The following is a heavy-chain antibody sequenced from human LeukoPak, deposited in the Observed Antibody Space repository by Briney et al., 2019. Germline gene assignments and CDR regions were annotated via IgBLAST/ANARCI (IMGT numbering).Heavy chain of an antibody. CDR2: IYYSGST. D-gene: IGHD5-24*01. V-gene: IGHV4-61*01. CDR1: GGSISSSSYY. Sequence: PSETLSLTCTVSGGSISSSSYYWSWIRQPPGKGLEWIGYIYYSGSTNYNPSLKSRVTISVDTSKNQFSLKLSSVTAADTAVYYCAKDPQPYHCRDPRCYGGFFEYWGQGALVTVSS. CDR3: AKDPQPYHCRDPRCYGGFFEY. J-gene: IGHJ4*02.